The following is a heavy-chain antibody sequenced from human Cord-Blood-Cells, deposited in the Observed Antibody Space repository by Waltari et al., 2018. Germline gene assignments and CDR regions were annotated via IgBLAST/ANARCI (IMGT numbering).Heavy chain of an antibody. J-gene: IGHJ4*02. CDR1: GYSFTSYW. V-gene: IGHV5-51*01. CDR2: IYPGNSDT. CDR3: ARRAYCGGDCYQDSYFDY. D-gene: IGHD2-21*01. Sequence: EVQLVQSGAEVKKPGESLKISCKGSGYSFTSYWIGWVRQMPGKGLEWTGIIYPGNSDTRYSPAFQGQVTISADKPISTAYLQGSSLKASDTAMYYCARRAYCGGDCYQDSYFDYWGQGTLVTVSS.